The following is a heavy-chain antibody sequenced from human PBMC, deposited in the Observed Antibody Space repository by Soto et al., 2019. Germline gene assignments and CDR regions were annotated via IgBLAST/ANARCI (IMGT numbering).Heavy chain of an antibody. V-gene: IGHV3-23*01. CDR3: AKSGPRSGSFWESSDC. Sequence: HPGGSLRLSCAASGFSFNFYAMNWVRQAPGKGLEWVSGITSSGGTAYYADSVQGRFNMSRDNSNKTLYLHMNGLRAEDTGIYYCAKSGPRSGSFWESSDCWGQGTLVTVSS. CDR1: GFSFNFYA. J-gene: IGHJ4*02. CDR2: ITSSGGTA. D-gene: IGHD1-26*01.